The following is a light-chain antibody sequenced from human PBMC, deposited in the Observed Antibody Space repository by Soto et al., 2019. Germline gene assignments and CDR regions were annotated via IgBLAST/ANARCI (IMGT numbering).Light chain of an antibody. V-gene: IGKV3-15*01. Sequence: EIVLPQSPATLSVSPGEGVTLSCRASQGVGRNFAWYQQNPGQAPRLLIYAASTRATGIPARFSVSGSGTEFTLTISSLQSEDFAVYYCQQYTKWWTFGQGTKVEIK. CDR1: QGVGRN. CDR2: AAS. J-gene: IGKJ1*01. CDR3: QQYTKWWT.